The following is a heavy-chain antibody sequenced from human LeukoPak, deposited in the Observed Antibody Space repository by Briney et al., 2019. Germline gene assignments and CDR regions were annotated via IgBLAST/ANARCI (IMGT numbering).Heavy chain of an antibody. V-gene: IGHV3-7*01. CDR2: IKQDGGEK. D-gene: IGHD3-10*01. J-gene: IGHJ6*03. Sequence: GGSVRLSCTASGFTFSSYWMSWVRQAPGQGLEWMANIKQDGGEKYYVESVKGRFTISRDNSKNSVYLQMNSMRAEDTAVYYCARDMRRVAGSSGYYYYYYMDVWGKGTTVTVS. CDR1: GFTFSSYW. CDR3: ARDMRRVAGSSGYYYYYYMDV.